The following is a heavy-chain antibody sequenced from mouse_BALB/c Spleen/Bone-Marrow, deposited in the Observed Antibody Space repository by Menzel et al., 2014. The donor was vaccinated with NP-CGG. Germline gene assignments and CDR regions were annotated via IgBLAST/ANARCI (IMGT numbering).Heavy chain of an antibody. D-gene: IGHD2-12*01. CDR1: GYAFSNYW. J-gene: IGHJ4*01. Sequence: QVQLQQSGVELVRPGPSVKISCTASGYAFSNYWLNWVKQRPGQGLEWLGLIYPGDGDAAYNGNFKDNATLTADQPSSTAYMHISILTAEHSAVQFCAIVDDYSYSEPSMGGWSQGTSVTSSS. CDR3: AIVDDYSYSEPSMGG. V-gene: IGHV1-80*01. CDR2: IYPGDGDA.